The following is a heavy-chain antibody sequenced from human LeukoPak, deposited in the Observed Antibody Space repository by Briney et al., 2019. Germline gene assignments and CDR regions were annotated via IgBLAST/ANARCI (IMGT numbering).Heavy chain of an antibody. Sequence: GESLKISCTGSGYSFTSYWIGWVRQIPGKGLEWMGIIYPGDSDTRYSPSFQGQVTISADKSISTAYLQWSSLNTSDTAMYYCARYTDHYYFDYWGQGTLVTVSS. CDR3: ARYTDHYYFDY. CDR1: GYSFTSYW. D-gene: IGHD1-1*01. J-gene: IGHJ4*02. V-gene: IGHV5-51*01. CDR2: IYPGDSDT.